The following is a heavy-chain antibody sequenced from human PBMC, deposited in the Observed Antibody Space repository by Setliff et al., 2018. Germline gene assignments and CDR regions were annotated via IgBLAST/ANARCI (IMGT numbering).Heavy chain of an antibody. CDR2: INPSGGST. CDR1: GYTFTSNH. V-gene: IGHV1-46*01. CDR3: IMNMVRPVTGLDC. J-gene: IGHJ4*02. Sequence: ASVMVSCKASGYTFTSNHVHWGRQAPGQGLEWMGTINPSGGSTIYAPDFQGRVTMTWDTSTNIAYMELSGLRYADSAIYYCIMNMVRPVTGLDCWGPGTLVTVSS. D-gene: IGHD2-8*01.